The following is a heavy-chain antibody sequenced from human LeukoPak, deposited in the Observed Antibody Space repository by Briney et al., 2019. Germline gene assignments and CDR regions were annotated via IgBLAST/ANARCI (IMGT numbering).Heavy chain of an antibody. Sequence: SETPSLTCTVSGGSISSYYWSWIRQHPGKGLEWIGYIYYSGSTNYNPSLKSRVTISVDTSKNQFSLKLSSVTAADTAVYYCAREGLDRSSGYYFIDYWGQGTLVTVSS. CDR2: IYYSGST. D-gene: IGHD3-22*01. V-gene: IGHV4-59*01. CDR3: AREGLDRSSGYYFIDY. CDR1: GGSISSYY. J-gene: IGHJ4*02.